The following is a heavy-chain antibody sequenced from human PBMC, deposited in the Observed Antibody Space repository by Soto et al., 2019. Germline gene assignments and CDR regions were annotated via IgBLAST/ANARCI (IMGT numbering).Heavy chain of an antibody. CDR3: ARESEDLTSNFDY. Sequence: GGSLRLSCAASGFIFTRHSMNWVRQAPGKGLEWVSSISSITNYIYYGDSMKGRFTISRDNAKNSLYLEMNSLRAEDTAVYYCARESEDLTSNFDYWGQGTLVTVSS. CDR1: GFIFTRHS. J-gene: IGHJ4*02. CDR2: ISSITNYI. V-gene: IGHV3-21*06.